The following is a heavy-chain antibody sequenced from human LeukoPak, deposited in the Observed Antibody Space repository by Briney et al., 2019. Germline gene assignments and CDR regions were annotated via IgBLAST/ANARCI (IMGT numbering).Heavy chain of an antibody. CDR3: ARAVGPTVIDFYYYYMDV. CDR1: GYTFTSYD. V-gene: IGHV1-8*03. CDR2: MNPNSGNT. J-gene: IGHJ6*03. D-gene: IGHD4-11*01. Sequence: EASVKVSCKASGYTFTSYDINWVRQATGQGLEWMGWMNPNSGNTGYAQKFQGRVTITRNTSISTAYMELSSLRSEDTAVYYCARAVGPTVIDFYYYYMDVWGKGTTVTVSS.